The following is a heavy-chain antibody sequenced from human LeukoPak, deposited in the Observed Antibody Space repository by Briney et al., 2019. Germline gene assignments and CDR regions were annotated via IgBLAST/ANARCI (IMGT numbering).Heavy chain of an antibody. J-gene: IGHJ4*02. CDR1: GYTFSRYA. V-gene: IGHV3-23*01. CDR2: ICGSGGST. D-gene: IGHD3-22*01. Sequence: GGSLRLSCAASGYTFSRYAMCRVRHAPGTGLERVLAICGSGGSTYYADSVKGRCTISRDNSKITLYLQMNSLRAEDTAVDYCAKTVYYDSSGLSYFDYWGQGTLVTVSS. CDR3: AKTVYYDSSGLSYFDY.